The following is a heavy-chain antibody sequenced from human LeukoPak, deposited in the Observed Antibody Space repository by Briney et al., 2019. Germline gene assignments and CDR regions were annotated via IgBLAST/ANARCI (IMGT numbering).Heavy chain of an antibody. D-gene: IGHD6-13*01. CDR2: INPSGGST. CDR3: ARDPYSSSPSEYYYMDV. CDR1: GYTLTELS. V-gene: IGHV1-46*01. J-gene: IGHJ6*03. Sequence: ASVKVSCKVSGYTLTELSMHWVRQAPGQGLEWMGIINPSGGSTTYAQKFQGRVTMTRDTSTSTVYMELSSLRSEDTAVYYCARDPYSSSPSEYYYMDVWGKGTTVTVSS.